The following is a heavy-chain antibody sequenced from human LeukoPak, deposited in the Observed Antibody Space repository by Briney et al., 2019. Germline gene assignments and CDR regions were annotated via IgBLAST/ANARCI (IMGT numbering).Heavy chain of an antibody. CDR2: IYWDDDQ. J-gene: IGHJ4*02. CDR3: VHRSVSWASFDY. CDR1: VFSHRNG. V-gene: IGHV2-5*02. D-gene: IGHD5/OR15-5a*01. Sequence: SGPTLVNPTQTLTLTCTFSVFSHRNGVGWIRQPPGKALEWLALIYWDDDQRYSPSLKSRLTITRDTSKNQVVLTMTNMDPVDTATYYCVHRSVSWASFDYWGQGTLVIVSS.